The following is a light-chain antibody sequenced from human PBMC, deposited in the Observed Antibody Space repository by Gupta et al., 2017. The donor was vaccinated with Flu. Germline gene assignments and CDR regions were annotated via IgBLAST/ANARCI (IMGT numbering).Light chain of an antibody. J-gene: IGKJ2*01. CDR2: GAS. CDR3: QQDCISVYT. Sequence: WYQQKPGQAPRLLIYGASSRATGIPDRFSGSGSGTEFTLTIRRLEPEDFAVYYCQQDCISVYTFGQGTKVEIK. V-gene: IGKV3-20*01.